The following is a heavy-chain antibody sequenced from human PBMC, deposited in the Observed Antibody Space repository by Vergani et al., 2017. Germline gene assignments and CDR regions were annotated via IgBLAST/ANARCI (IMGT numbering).Heavy chain of an antibody. D-gene: IGHD4-17*01. CDR1: GGTFSSYN. Sequence: QVQLVQSGAEVKRPGSSVKVSCKASGGTFSSYNINWVRQAPGQGLEWMGRIAPMLGRATYAQKFQGTITITADKYPSIAYLELSSLRSEDTAMYYCAGSGDDSEYWVDPWGQGTLIIVSS. V-gene: IGHV1-69*02. J-gene: IGHJ5*02. CDR3: AGSGDDSEYWVDP. CDR2: IAPMLGRA.